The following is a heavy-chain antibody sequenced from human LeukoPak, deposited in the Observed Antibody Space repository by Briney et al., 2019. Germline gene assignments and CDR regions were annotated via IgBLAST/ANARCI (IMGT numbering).Heavy chain of an antibody. CDR2: IYYSGST. CDR1: GGSISSYY. Sequence: SETLSLTCTVSGGSISSYYWRWIRQPPGKGLEWIGYIYYSGSTNYNPSLKSRLTISVDRSKNQFSLRLGSVTAAHAPVYIFARHKISGWYGGSYWRYGIDVWGQGTTVTVSS. V-gene: IGHV4-59*08. J-gene: IGHJ6*02. CDR3: ARHKISGWYGGSYWRYGIDV. D-gene: IGHD6-19*01.